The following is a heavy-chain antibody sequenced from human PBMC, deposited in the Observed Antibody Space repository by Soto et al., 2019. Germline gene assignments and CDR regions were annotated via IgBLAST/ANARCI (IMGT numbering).Heavy chain of an antibody. J-gene: IGHJ6*04. CDR1: GFTLSGRS. D-gene: IGHD3-10*01. CDR3: ARGWFGPDV. Sequence: EVQLVASGGGLVQPGGSLSLSCAASGFTLSGRSMHWVRQAPGKGLVWVSGIDNAGTDSTYADSVKGRFTSSRDNAKNMLYLQTNRLRGEETAVYYCARGWFGPDVLGKGATVTVSS. CDR2: IDNAGTDS. V-gene: IGHV3-74*01.